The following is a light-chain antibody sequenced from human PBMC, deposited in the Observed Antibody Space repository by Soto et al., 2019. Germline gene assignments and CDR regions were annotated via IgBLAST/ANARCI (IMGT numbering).Light chain of an antibody. V-gene: IGKV3-20*01. Sequence: EIVLTQSPGTLSLSPGERATLSCRASQSVSSSYLVWYQQKPGQAPRLLIYGASSRATGIPDRFSGSGSGTDFTLTISRLDPEDFAVYFCQQYYTSPLTFGGGTKVEIK. CDR1: QSVSSSY. CDR3: QQYYTSPLT. CDR2: GAS. J-gene: IGKJ4*01.